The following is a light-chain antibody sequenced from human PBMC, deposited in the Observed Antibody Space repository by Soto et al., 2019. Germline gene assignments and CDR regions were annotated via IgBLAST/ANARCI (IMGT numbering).Light chain of an antibody. CDR1: RSVSRNY. Sequence: EIVLTQSPATLALSPGERATLSCRASRSVSRNYLAWYQQKPGQAPRLLIYEASSRSTGIPDRFSGSASGTDFTLTITSLQSEDFATYYCQQYNSYSRTFGQGTKVDIK. CDR3: QQYNSYSRT. J-gene: IGKJ1*01. V-gene: IGKV3-20*01. CDR2: EAS.